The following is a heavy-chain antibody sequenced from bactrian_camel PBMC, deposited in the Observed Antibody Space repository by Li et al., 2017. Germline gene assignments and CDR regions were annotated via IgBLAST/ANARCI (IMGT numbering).Heavy chain of an antibody. V-gene: IGHV3S53*01. CDR3: AAGLPGVDCGLNPRCYNA. J-gene: IGHJ6*01. CDR1: VNTYTSSC. Sequence: VQLVESGGGSVQAGGSLRLSCAASVNTYTSSCMGWFRQAPGKEREGVAAIDTDGSTSYADSVKGRFTISQDNAKNTLYLQMNSLKPEDTATYYCAAGLPGVDCGLNPRCYNAWGQGTQVTVS. CDR2: IDTDGST. D-gene: IGHD3*01.